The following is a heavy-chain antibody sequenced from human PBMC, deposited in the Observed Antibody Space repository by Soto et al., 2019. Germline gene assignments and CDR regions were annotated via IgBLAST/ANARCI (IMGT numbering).Heavy chain of an antibody. CDR2: ISDAGSNE. CDR1: GFTFSNYA. CDR3: ARDSGGWPDGNFDY. V-gene: IGHV3-30-3*01. Sequence: QVQLVESGGGVVQPGRSLRLSCAASGFTFSNYAMHWVRQAPGKGLEWVAVISDAGSNEYYADSVKGRFTISRDNXXNTLYLQMNNLRGEDTAVYYCARDSGGWPDGNFDYWGQGTLVTVSS. J-gene: IGHJ4*02. D-gene: IGHD5-12*01.